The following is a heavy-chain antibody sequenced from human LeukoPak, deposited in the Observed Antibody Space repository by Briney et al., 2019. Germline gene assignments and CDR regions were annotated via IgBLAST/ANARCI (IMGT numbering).Heavy chain of an antibody. CDR1: GFIFRTSA. CDR2: ISYDENQQ. V-gene: IGHV3-30*04. J-gene: IGHJ4*02. CDR3: ARVREWEVLAPFDF. Sequence: PGGSLRLSCATSGFIFRTSAMHWVRQALGRGLEWVALISYDENQQNYADSVKGRFTISRDNSNDTLFLHMNSLTPDDTAVYYCARVREWEVLAPFDFWGQGILVTVSS. D-gene: IGHD1-26*01.